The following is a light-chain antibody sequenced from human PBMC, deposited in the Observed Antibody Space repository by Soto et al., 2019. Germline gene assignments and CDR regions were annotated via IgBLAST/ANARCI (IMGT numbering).Light chain of an antibody. CDR1: SSNIGSYNF. V-gene: IGLV2-14*02. J-gene: IGLJ1*01. Sequence: QSALTQPASVSGSPGQSITISCTGTSSNIGSYNFVSWYQQRPGRAPKLMIFEATKRPSGVPPRFSGSKSGNTASLTISGLQAEDEADYFCASYRSANTLVVFGTGTKVTVL. CDR3: ASYRSANTLVV. CDR2: EAT.